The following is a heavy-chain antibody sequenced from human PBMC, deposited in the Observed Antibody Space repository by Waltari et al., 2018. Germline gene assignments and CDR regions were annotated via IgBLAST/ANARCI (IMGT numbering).Heavy chain of an antibody. J-gene: IGHJ4*02. V-gene: IGHV4-4*02. Sequence: WGRWVRQPPEKGREWIEQIHRSGKSNYNPSLESRVTISADTSNNQFSLKLTSTTAADTAVYYCARDRGIGLYLDSWGQGTLVTVSP. D-gene: IGHD1-26*01. CDR1: W. CDR2: IHRSGKS. CDR3: ARDRGIGLYLDS.